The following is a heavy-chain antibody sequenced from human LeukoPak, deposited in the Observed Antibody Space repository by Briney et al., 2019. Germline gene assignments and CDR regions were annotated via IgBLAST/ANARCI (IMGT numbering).Heavy chain of an antibody. D-gene: IGHD3-10*01. V-gene: IGHV4-61*02. CDR2: IYTSGTT. J-gene: IGHJ6*03. CDR3: ARVDYYGSESYYNYYYYMDV. Sequence: SETLSLTCTVSGGSISSSNYYWSWIRQPAGKGLEWIGRIYTSGTTNYNPSLKSRVSISVDTSKNQFSLKLTSVTAADTAVYYCARVDYYGSESYYNYYYYMDVWGKGTTVTISS. CDR1: GGSISSSNYY.